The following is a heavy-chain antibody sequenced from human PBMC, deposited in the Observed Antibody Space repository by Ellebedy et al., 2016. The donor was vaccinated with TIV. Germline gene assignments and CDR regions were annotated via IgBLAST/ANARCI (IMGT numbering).Heavy chain of an antibody. CDR3: ARGRTGPRGYFDY. J-gene: IGHJ4*02. Sequence: GESLKISCAASGFAFSSYAMHWVRQAPGKGLEWVAVISYDGSNKYYAESVKGRFTISRDNSKNTVYLQMNSLRAEDTAVYYCARGRTGPRGYFDYWGQGTLVPVSS. V-gene: IGHV3-30-3*01. CDR2: ISYDGSNK. CDR1: GFAFSSYA. D-gene: IGHD2-8*02.